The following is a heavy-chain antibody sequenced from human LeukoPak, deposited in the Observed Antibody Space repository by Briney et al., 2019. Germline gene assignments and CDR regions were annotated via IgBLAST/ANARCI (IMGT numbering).Heavy chain of an antibody. J-gene: IGHJ4*02. CDR3: AKDCNSTSCYR. CDR1: GFTFSSYA. V-gene: IGHV3-23*01. D-gene: IGHD2-2*01. CDR2: ISGRVGST. Sequence: SGGSLRLSCAASGFTFSSYAMSWVRHAPGKGLEWVSAISGRVGSTYYADSVKGRFTISRDNSKNTLYLQMNSLRAEDTAVYYCAKDCNSTSCYRWGQGTLVTVSS.